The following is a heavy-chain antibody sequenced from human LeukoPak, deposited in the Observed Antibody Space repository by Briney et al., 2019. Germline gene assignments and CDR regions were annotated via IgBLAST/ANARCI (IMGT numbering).Heavy chain of an antibody. CDR1: GGSFSGDY. J-gene: IGHJ4*02. CDR3: ARESGYYYDTSGHTFDY. Sequence: SETLSLTCAVYGGSFSGDYWSWIRQPPGNGLEWIGEINHSGSTNYNLSLKSRVTISLDTSKNQFSLRLRSVTAADTAVYYCARESGYYYDTSGHTFDYWGQGILVTVSS. CDR2: INHSGST. V-gene: IGHV4-34*01. D-gene: IGHD3-22*01.